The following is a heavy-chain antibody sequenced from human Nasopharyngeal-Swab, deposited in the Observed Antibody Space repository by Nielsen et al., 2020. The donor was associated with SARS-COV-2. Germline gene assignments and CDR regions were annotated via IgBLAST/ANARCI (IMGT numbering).Heavy chain of an antibody. CDR3: ARDWIGNFDY. CDR2: ISYDGSNK. D-gene: IGHD3-10*01. V-gene: IGHV3-30*04. J-gene: IGHJ4*02. Sequence: PGKGLEWVAVISYDGSNKYYADSVKGRFTISRDNSKNSLYLQMNSLRAEDTAVYYCARDWIGNFDYWGQGTLVTVSS.